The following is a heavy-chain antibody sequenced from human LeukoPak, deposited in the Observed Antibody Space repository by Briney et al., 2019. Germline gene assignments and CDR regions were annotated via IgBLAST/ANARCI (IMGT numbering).Heavy chain of an antibody. J-gene: IGHJ3*02. V-gene: IGHV3-21*01. CDR3: ARGRSGLYDSSGYYVSKAFDI. CDR2: ISSSSNYI. CDR1: GLTFSNYS. D-gene: IGHD3-22*01. Sequence: GGSLRLSCAASGLTFSNYSMSWVRQAPGKGLEWVSSISSSSNYIYYADSVNGRFTISRDNAKNSLYLQMSSLRADDTAVYYCARGRSGLYDSSGYYVSKAFDIWGQGTMVTVSS.